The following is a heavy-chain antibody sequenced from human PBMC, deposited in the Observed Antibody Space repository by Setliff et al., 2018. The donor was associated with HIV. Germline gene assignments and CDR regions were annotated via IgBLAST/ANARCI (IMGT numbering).Heavy chain of an antibody. V-gene: IGHV1-69*13. CDR3: AGTLGISSDSNRFDY. CDR2: IIPIFGTP. D-gene: IGHD4-4*01. J-gene: IGHJ4*02. Sequence: SVKVSCKASGGTFRNNAINWVRQAPGQGLEWMGGIIPIFGTPNYAQKFQGRVTITADASTSTVYMELSSLRSEDTAVYYCAGTLGISSDSNRFDYWGQGTQVTVSS. CDR1: GGTFRNNA.